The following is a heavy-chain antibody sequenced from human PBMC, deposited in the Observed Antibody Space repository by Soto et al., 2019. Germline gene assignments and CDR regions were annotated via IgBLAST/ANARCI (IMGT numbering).Heavy chain of an antibody. V-gene: IGHV4-31*03. D-gene: IGHD4-17*01. CDR1: GGSISSGGYY. CDR2: IYYSGST. J-gene: IGHJ4*02. CDR3: ARGDYGDYYYFDY. Sequence: QVQLQESGPGLVKPSQTLSLTCTVSGGSISSGGYYWSWIRQHPGKGLEWSGYIYYSGSTYYNPSLKSRVTISVDTSKNQFSLKLSSVTAADTAVYYCARGDYGDYYYFDYWGQGTLVTVSS.